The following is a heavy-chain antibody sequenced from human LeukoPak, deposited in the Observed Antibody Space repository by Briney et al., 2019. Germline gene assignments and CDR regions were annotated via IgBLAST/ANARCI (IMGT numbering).Heavy chain of an antibody. CDR2: IYTSGST. CDR3: ARSTYYYDSSGYLYPLQFDY. D-gene: IGHD3-22*01. CDR1: GGSISSGSYY. V-gene: IGHV4-61*02. J-gene: IGHJ4*02. Sequence: SETLSLTCTVSGGSISSGSYYWSWIRQPAGKGLEWIGRIYTSGSTNYNPSLKSRVTISVDTSKNQFSLKLSSVTAADTAVYYCARSTYYYDSSGYLYPLQFDYWGQGTLVTVSS.